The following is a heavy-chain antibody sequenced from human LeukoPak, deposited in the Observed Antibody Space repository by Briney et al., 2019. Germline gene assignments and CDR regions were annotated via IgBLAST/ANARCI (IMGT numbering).Heavy chain of an antibody. V-gene: IGHV3-30*03. CDR1: GFTFDFYA. J-gene: IGHJ4*01. Sequence: PGGSLRLSCTTSGFTFDFYAMHWVRQAPGKGLEWVAVMSYDGRYRYYADPAKGRFTISRDNSKRTLYLEMSSLRPEDTALYYCARSELYYGSESYYHLDYWGHGTLVTVSS. D-gene: IGHD3-10*01. CDR2: MSYDGRYR. CDR3: ARSELYYGSESYYHLDY.